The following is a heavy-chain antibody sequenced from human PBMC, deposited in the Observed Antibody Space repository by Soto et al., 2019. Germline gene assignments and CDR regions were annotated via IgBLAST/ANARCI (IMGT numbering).Heavy chain of an antibody. CDR3: ARGRGGWFITQLLNAFDI. CDR2: IYYSGST. D-gene: IGHD2-2*01. Sequence: QVQLQESGPGLVKPSETLSLTCTVSGGSISSYYWSWTRQPPGKGLEWIGYIYYSGSTNYNPSLKCRVTISVDTSKNQSSLKLSSVTAADTAVYYCARGRGGWFITQLLNAFDIWGQGTMVTVSS. J-gene: IGHJ3*02. V-gene: IGHV4-59*01. CDR1: GGSISSYY.